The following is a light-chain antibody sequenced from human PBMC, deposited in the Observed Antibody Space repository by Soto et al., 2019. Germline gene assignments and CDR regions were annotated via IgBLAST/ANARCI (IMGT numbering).Light chain of an antibody. V-gene: IGLV2-8*01. Sequence: QSALTQPPSASGSPGQSVTISCTGTSSDVGGYNYVSGYQQHPVKAPKIMIYEVSKRPSGVPDRFAGSKSGNTASLPVSGLQAEDEADYYCISYAGSNNFVVFGGGTKLTVL. CDR1: SSDVGGYNY. CDR3: ISYAGSNNFVV. CDR2: EVS. J-gene: IGLJ2*01.